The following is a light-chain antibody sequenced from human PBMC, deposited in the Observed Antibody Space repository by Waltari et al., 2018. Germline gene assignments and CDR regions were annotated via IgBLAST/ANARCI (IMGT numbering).Light chain of an antibody. V-gene: IGKV3-20*01. Sequence: EIVLTQSPGTASLSPGQRVTLSCRASQSVGSSSLAWYQQKPGQAPRLVIYRASRRATGIPDRFSGIGSGTDFSLTISILQKEDSAVYYCQQHGTLPATFGQGTKVEIK. CDR1: QSVGSSS. CDR2: RAS. J-gene: IGKJ1*01. CDR3: QQHGTLPAT.